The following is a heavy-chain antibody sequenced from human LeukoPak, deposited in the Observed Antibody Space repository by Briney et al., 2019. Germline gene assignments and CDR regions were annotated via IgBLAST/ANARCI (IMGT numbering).Heavy chain of an antibody. CDR3: ARGRLSWLVGETLTSQINFDY. CDR1: GFTFSSYS. D-gene: IGHD6-19*01. CDR2: INHSGST. Sequence: PGGSLRLSCAASGFTFSSYSMNWVRQAPGKGLEWIGEINHSGSTNYNPSLKSRVTISVDTSKNQFSLKLSSVTAADTAVYYCARGRLSWLVGETLTSQINFDYWGQGTLVTVSS. J-gene: IGHJ4*02. V-gene: IGHV4-34*01.